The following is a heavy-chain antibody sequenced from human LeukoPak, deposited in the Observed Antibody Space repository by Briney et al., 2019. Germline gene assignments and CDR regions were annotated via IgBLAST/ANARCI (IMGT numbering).Heavy chain of an antibody. CDR3: AKESTAQWLVLSFDY. CDR1: GFTFSSYA. D-gene: IGHD6-19*01. V-gene: IGHV3-23*01. Sequence: GGSLRLSCAASGFTFSSYAMSWVRQAPGKGLEWLSAISGSGGSTYYADSVKGRFTISRDNSKNTLYLQMNSLRAEDTAVYYCAKESTAQWLVLSFDYWGQGTLVTVSS. CDR2: ISGSGGST. J-gene: IGHJ4*02.